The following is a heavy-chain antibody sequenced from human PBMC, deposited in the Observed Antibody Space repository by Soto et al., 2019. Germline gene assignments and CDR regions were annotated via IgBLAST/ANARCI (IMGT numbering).Heavy chain of an antibody. D-gene: IGHD3-16*01. Sequence: GGSLRLSCAASGFTFSSYGMHWVRQAPGKGLEWVAVIWDDGSNKYYADSVKGRFTISRDNSKNTLYLQMNSLRAEDTAVYYCARDQAFLFDYWGQGTLVTVAS. J-gene: IGHJ4*02. V-gene: IGHV3-33*01. CDR2: IWDDGSNK. CDR3: ARDQAFLFDY. CDR1: GFTFSSYG.